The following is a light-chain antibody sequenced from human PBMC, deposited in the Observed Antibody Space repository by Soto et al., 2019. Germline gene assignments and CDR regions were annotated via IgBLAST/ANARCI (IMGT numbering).Light chain of an antibody. Sequence: DIQMTQSPSTLSASVGDRVTITCRASQSVSAWLAWYQQKPGKAPKFLMYDVSSLESGVPSRFSGSGSGTEFTLTIATLQPDDFATYFCQHYHRNMWSFGPGTKVDIK. V-gene: IGKV1-5*01. CDR3: QHYHRNMWS. J-gene: IGKJ1*01. CDR2: DVS. CDR1: QSVSAW.